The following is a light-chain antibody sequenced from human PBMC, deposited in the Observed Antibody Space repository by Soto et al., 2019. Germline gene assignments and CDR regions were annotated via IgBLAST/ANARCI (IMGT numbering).Light chain of an antibody. CDR1: QSVSSSY. CDR2: DAS. J-gene: IGKJ1*01. Sequence: EIVLTQSPGTLSLSPGERATLSFRSSQSVSSSYLAWYQQKPGQAPRLLIYDASNRATGTPARFSGSGSGTDFTLTISRLEPEDFAVYYCQQYGSSPGTFGQGTKVDIK. V-gene: IGKV3-20*01. CDR3: QQYGSSPGT.